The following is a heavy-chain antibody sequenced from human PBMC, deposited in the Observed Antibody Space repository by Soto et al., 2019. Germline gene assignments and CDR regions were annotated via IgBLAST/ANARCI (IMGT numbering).Heavy chain of an antibody. D-gene: IGHD6-19*01. CDR1: GDSVSSNSAA. V-gene: IGHV6-1*01. Sequence: SQTLSLTCAISGDSVSSNSAAWNWIRQSPSRGLEWLGRTYYRSKWYNDYAVSVKSRITINPDTSKNQFSLQLNSVTPEDTAVYNCAREEGGSGWYRSGNWFDPWGQGTLVTVSS. CDR2: TYYRSKWYN. J-gene: IGHJ5*02. CDR3: AREEGGSGWYRSGNWFDP.